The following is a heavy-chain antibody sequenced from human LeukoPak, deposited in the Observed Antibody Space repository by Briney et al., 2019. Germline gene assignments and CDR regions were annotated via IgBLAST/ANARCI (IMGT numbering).Heavy chain of an antibody. Sequence: PSETLSLTCTVSGGSISSYYWSWIRQPPGKGLEWIGYIYYSGSTNYNPSLKSRVAISVDRSKNQFSLKLSSVTAADTAVYYCARTAAMVSVFDYWGQGTLVTVSS. D-gene: IGHD5-18*01. J-gene: IGHJ4*02. CDR3: ARTAAMVSVFDY. CDR2: IYYSGST. V-gene: IGHV4-59*12. CDR1: GGSISSYY.